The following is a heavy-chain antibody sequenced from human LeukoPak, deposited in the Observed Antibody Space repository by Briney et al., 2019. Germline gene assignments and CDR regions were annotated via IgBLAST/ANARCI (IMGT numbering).Heavy chain of an antibody. J-gene: IGHJ4*02. CDR3: ARRSSVDY. Sequence: PGGSLILSCAASGFTFSSYGMHWVCQAPGKGLEWVSYISTSSSTIYYADSVKGRFTISRDNAKNSLYLQMNSLRDEDTAVYYCARRSSVDYWGQGTVVTVSS. CDR2: ISTSSSTI. V-gene: IGHV3-48*02. CDR1: GFTFSSYG.